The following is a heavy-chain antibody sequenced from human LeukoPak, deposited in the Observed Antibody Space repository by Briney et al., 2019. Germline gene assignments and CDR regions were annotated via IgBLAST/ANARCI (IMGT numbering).Heavy chain of an antibody. CDR3: ARVYSSSWPYYFAY. CDR2: IYYSGST. V-gene: IGHV4-39*07. D-gene: IGHD6-13*01. J-gene: IGHJ4*02. CDR1: GGSISSSSYY. Sequence: KPSETLSLTCTVSGGSISSSSYYWGWIRQPPGKGLEWIGSIYYSGSTYYNPSLKSRVTISVDTSKNQFSLKLSSVTAADTAVYYCARVYSSSWPYYFAYWGQGTLVTVSS.